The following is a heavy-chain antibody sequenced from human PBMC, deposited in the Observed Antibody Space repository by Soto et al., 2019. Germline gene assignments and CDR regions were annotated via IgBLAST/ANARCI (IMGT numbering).Heavy chain of an antibody. J-gene: IGHJ5*02. V-gene: IGHV3-23*01. CDR3: ATIKWYKCTNDRYSTTECYYRWFDH. CDR1: GFTFSSYA. Sequence: GGSLRLSCAASGFTFSSYAMSWVRQAPGKGLEWVSAISGSGGSTYYADSVKGRFTISRDNSKNTLYLQMNSLRAEDAAMYFCATIKWYKCTNDRYSTTECYYRWFDHWGQGTLVTVSS. D-gene: IGHD2-21*01. CDR2: ISGSGGST.